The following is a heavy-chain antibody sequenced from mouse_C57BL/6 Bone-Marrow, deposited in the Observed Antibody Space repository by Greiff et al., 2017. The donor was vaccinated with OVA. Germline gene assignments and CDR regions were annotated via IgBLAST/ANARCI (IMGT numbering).Heavy chain of an antibody. Sequence: VQVVESGAELVKPGASVKISCKASGYAFSSYWMNWVKQRPGKGLEWIGQIYPGDGDTNYNGKFKGKATLTADKSSSTAYMQLSSLTSEDSAVYFCARVTLLAYWGQGTLVTVSA. CDR3: ARVTLLAY. D-gene: IGHD2-1*01. J-gene: IGHJ3*01. CDR1: GYAFSSYW. V-gene: IGHV1-80*01. CDR2: IYPGDGDT.